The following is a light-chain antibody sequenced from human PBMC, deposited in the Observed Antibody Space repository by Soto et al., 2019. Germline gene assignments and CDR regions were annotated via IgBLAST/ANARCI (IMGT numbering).Light chain of an antibody. CDR2: EVS. Sequence: QSALTQPASVSGSPGQSITISCTGTSNDVGGYNYVSWYQQHPGKAPKLVIYEVSHRPSGISDRFSGSKSGNTASLTISGLQVEDEADYYCSSYAGSNNLVFGGGTKLTVL. V-gene: IGLV2-14*01. CDR1: SNDVGGYNY. CDR3: SSYAGSNNLV. J-gene: IGLJ2*01.